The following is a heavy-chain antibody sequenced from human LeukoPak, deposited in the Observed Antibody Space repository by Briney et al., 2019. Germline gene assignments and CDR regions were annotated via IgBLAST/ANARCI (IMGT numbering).Heavy chain of an antibody. J-gene: IGHJ6*02. CDR3: ARALGATGALYYYYGMDV. CDR2: INPNSGGT. D-gene: IGHD1-26*01. CDR1: GYTFTGYY. Sequence: ASVNLSCKASGYTFTGYYMHWVRQAPGQGLEWMGWINPNSGGTNYAQKFQGRVTMTRDTSISTAYMELSRLRSDDTAVYYCARALGATGALYYYYGMDVWGQGTTVTVSS. V-gene: IGHV1-2*02.